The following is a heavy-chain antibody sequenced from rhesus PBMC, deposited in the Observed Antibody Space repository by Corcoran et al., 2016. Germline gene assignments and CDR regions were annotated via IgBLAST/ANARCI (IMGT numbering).Heavy chain of an antibody. CDR2: IYWNESK. J-gene: IGHJ6*01. CDR3: ARVLTSVDS. D-gene: IGHD5-24*01. V-gene: IGHV2-95*01. CDR1: GFSLSTTGTG. Sequence: QVTLKESGPALVKPTQTLTLTCTFSGFSLSTTGTGVGWIRQPPGKALEWLASIYWNESKYSSTSLKRRLTISKDTSKNHVVLTMTNMDPVDTATYYCARVLTSVDSWGQGVVVTVSS.